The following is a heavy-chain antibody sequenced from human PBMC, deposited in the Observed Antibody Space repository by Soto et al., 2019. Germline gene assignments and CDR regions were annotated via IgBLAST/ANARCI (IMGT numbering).Heavy chain of an antibody. CDR1: GYTFTSYA. D-gene: IGHD5-18*01. Sequence: QVQLVQSGAAEKKPGASVKVSCKASGYTFTSYAMHWVRQAPGQRLEWMGWINAGNGNTKYSQKFQGRVTITRDTSASTAYMELSSLRSEDTAVYYCARVSGYSYGALDYWGQGTLVTVSS. V-gene: IGHV1-3*05. CDR3: ARVSGYSYGALDY. CDR2: INAGNGNT. J-gene: IGHJ4*02.